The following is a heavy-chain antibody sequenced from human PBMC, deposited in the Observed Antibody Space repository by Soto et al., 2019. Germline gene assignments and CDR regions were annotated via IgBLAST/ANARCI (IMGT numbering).Heavy chain of an antibody. Sequence: PGGSLRLSCAASGFTFSSYAMSWVRQAPGKGLEWVSAISGSGGSTYYADSVKGRFTISRDNSKNTLYLQMNSLRAEDTAVYYCASPRYSSSWYFPSPLPHFDYWGQGTLVTVSS. D-gene: IGHD6-13*01. V-gene: IGHV3-23*01. J-gene: IGHJ4*02. CDR1: GFTFSSYA. CDR2: ISGSGGST. CDR3: ASPRYSSSWYFPSPLPHFDY.